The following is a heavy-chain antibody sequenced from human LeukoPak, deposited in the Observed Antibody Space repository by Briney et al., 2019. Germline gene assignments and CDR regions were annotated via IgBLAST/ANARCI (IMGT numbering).Heavy chain of an antibody. CDR2: IRYDGSNK. CDR3: AKDTRSPQWFDY. Sequence: GGSLRLSCAASGFTFSSYGMHWVRQAPGKGLEWVAFIRYDGSNKYYADSVKGRFTISGDNSKNTLYLQMNSLRAEDTAVYYCAKDTRSPQWFDYWGQGTLVTVSS. J-gene: IGHJ4*02. V-gene: IGHV3-30*02. D-gene: IGHD6-19*01. CDR1: GFTFSSYG.